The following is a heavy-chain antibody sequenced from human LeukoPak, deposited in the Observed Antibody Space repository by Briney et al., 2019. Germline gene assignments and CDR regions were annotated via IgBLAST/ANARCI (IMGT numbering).Heavy chain of an antibody. CDR2: INHSGST. Sequence: SETLSLTCAVYGGSFSGYYWSWIRQPPGKGLEWIGEINHSGSTNYNPSLKSRVTISVDTSKNQFSLKLSSVTAADTAVYYCARVGYCSSTSCYTRYYYYYYGMDVWGQGTTVTVSS. CDR3: ARVGYCSSTSCYTRYYYYYYGMDV. D-gene: IGHD2-2*02. V-gene: IGHV4-34*01. J-gene: IGHJ6*02. CDR1: GGSFSGYY.